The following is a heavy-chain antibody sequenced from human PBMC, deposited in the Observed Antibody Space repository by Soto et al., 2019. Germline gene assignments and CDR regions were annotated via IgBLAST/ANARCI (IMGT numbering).Heavy chain of an antibody. CDR1: GFTFSSYG. Sequence: GGSLRLSCAASGFTFSSYGMHWVRQAPGKGLEWVAVIWYDGSNKYYADSVKGRFTISRDNSKNTLYLQMNSLRAEDTAVYYCARDRLRVRNTYYYDSSGPTFDYWGQGTLVTVSS. V-gene: IGHV3-33*01. CDR2: IWYDGSNK. CDR3: ARDRLRVRNTYYYDSSGPTFDY. J-gene: IGHJ4*02. D-gene: IGHD3-22*01.